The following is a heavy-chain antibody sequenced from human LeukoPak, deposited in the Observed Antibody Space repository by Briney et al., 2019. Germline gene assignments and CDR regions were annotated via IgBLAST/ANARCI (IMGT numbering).Heavy chain of an antibody. D-gene: IGHD3-10*01. V-gene: IGHV4-4*07. J-gene: IGHJ4*02. CDR3: ARAKPRNMVRGLIMRRESRYYFDY. CDR2: IYTSGST. Sequence: KSSETLSLTCTVSGGSISSYYWSWIRQPAGKGLEWIGRIYTSGSTNYNPSLKSRVTMSVDTSKNQFSLKVNSVTAADTAVYYCARAKPRNMVRGLIMRRESRYYFDYWGQGTLVTVSS. CDR1: GGSISSYY.